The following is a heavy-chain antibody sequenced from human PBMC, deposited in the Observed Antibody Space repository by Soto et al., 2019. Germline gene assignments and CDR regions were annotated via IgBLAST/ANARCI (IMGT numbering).Heavy chain of an antibody. CDR1: GFTFNNYA. CDR3: AKLGSSTWSPHYYFDY. D-gene: IGHD2-2*01. CDR2: IVHSGTDT. V-gene: IGHV3-23*01. Sequence: GSLRLSCAASGFTFNNYAMGWVRQAPGKGLEWVSAIVHSGTDTYYVDSVKGRFTISRDNSKNTVYLQMNSLRAEDTALYYCAKLGSSTWSPHYYFDYWGQGTLVTVSS. J-gene: IGHJ4*02.